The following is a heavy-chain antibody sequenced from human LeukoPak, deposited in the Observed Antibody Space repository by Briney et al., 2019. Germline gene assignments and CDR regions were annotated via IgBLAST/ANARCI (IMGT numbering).Heavy chain of an antibody. Sequence: ASVKVSCKASGYTFTGYYMHWVRQAPGQGLEWMGWINPNSGGTNYAQKFQGWVTMTRDTSISTAYMELSRLRSDDTAVYYCARDRAGDSGYDSDFDYWGQGTLVTVSS. J-gene: IGHJ4*02. CDR2: INPNSGGT. V-gene: IGHV1-2*04. D-gene: IGHD5-12*01. CDR1: GYTFTGYY. CDR3: ARDRAGDSGYDSDFDY.